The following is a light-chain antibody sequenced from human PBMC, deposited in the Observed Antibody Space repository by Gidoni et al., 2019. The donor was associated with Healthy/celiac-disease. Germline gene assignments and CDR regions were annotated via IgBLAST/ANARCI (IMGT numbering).Light chain of an antibody. J-gene: IGLJ1*01. CDR2: DNN. V-gene: IGLV1-51*01. CDR3: GTWDSSLSAGV. Sequence: QPVLTPPPSVSAAPGQKVTISCSGSSSNIGNNYVSWYQQLPGTAPKLLIYDNNKRPSGIPDRFSGSKSGTSATLGITGLQTGDEADYYCGTWDSSLSAGVFGTGTKVTVL. CDR1: SSNIGNNY.